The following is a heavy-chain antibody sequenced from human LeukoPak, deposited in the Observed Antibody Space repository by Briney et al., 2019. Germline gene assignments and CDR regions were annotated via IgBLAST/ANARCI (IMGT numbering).Heavy chain of an antibody. V-gene: IGHV3-11*03. CDR1: GFTFSDYY. Sequence: GGSLRLSCAASGFTFSDYYMSWIRQAPGQGLEWVAYISHSSGFTNYADSVKGRFATSRDNAKNSLYLQMDSLRAEDTAIYYCAKLFKAYSSTWIDYWGQGNLVTVSS. J-gene: IGHJ4*02. CDR3: AKLFKAYSSTWIDY. CDR2: ISHSSGFT. D-gene: IGHD6-13*01.